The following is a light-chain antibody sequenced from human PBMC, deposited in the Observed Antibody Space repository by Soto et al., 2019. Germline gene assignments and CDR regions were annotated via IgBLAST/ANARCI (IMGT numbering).Light chain of an antibody. Sequence: DVVLTQYTLSLPVNPGEPASISCRSSQSLLHSNGYNYLDWYLQKPGQSPQLLIYLGSNRASGVPDRFSGSGSGTDFTLKISRVEAEDVGVYYCMQPLQSWTFGQGTKLDIK. V-gene: IGKV2-28*01. CDR1: QSLLHSNGYNY. J-gene: IGKJ1*01. CDR2: LGS. CDR3: MQPLQSWT.